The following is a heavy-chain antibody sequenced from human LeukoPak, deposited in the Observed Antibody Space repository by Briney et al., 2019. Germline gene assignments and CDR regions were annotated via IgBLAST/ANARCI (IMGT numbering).Heavy chain of an antibody. J-gene: IGHJ5*02. CDR1: GDSISSYY. V-gene: IGHV4-59*01. Sequence: SETLSLTCTASGDSISSYYWSWIRQPPGKGLEWIGYIYYSGSTTYNPSLNSRVTISVDTSKNQFSLKLSSVTAADTAVYNCARDRDYYDSSGYPRTYNWSDPWGQGTLVTVSS. CDR3: ARDRDYYDSSGYPRTYNWSDP. CDR2: IYYSGST. D-gene: IGHD3-22*01.